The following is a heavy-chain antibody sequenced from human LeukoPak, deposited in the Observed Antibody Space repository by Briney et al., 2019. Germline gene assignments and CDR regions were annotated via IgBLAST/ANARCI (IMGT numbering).Heavy chain of an antibody. CDR2: FDPEDGET. CDR1: GYTLTELS. CDR3: ATDYYYDSSGSYYTVDY. Sequence: PAASVKVSCKVSGYTLTELSMHWVRQAPGKGLEWMGGFDPEDGETIYAQKFQGRVTMTEDTSTDTAYMELSSLRSEDTAVYYCATDYYYDSSGSYYTVDYWGQGTLVTVSS. J-gene: IGHJ4*02. D-gene: IGHD3-22*01. V-gene: IGHV1-24*01.